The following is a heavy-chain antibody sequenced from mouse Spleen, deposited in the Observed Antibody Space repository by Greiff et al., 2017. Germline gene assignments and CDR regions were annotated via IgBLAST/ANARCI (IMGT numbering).Heavy chain of an antibody. D-gene: IGHD1-1*01. J-gene: IGHJ2*01. CDR2: IYPGSGNT. CDR1: GYTFTDYY. Sequence: VQGVESGAELVRPGASVKLSCKASGYTFTDYYINWVKQRPGQGLEWIARIYPGSGNTYYNEKFKGKATLTAEKSSSTAYMQLSSLTSEDSAVYFCARLGATVVAPFDYWGQGTTLTVSS. CDR3: ARLGATVVAPFDY. V-gene: IGHV1-76*01.